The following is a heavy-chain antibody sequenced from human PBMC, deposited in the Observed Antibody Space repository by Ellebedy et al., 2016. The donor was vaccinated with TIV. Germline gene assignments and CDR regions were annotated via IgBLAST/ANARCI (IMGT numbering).Heavy chain of an antibody. CDR2: IGAAGRTI. Sequence: GGSLRLSCAASGFTFSSYSMNWVRQAPGKGLEWVSFIGAAGRTIYYTDSVKGRFTISRDNAKNSLYLQMNSLRDDDTAVYYCARDYRAGFDAFDIWGQGTMVSVSS. CDR1: GFTFSSYS. CDR3: ARDYRAGFDAFDI. V-gene: IGHV3-48*02. J-gene: IGHJ3*02. D-gene: IGHD3-16*02.